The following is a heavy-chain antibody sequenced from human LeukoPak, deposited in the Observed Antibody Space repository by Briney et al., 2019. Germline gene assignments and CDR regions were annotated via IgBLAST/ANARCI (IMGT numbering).Heavy chain of an antibody. CDR2: IKKDGSEK. V-gene: IGHV3-7*03. CDR1: GFTFSSYW. CDR3: ARDTGYGMDV. Sequence: GGSLRLSCAASGFTFSSYWMNWVRQAPGKGLEWVANIKKDGSEKYYVDSVKARFTVSRDNAKNSLYLQMNSLRAEDTAVYYCARDTGYGMDVWGKGTTVTVSS. J-gene: IGHJ6*04. D-gene: IGHD1-14*01.